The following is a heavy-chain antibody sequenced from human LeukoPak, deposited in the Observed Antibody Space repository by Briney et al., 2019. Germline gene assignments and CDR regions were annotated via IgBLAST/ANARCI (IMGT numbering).Heavy chain of an antibody. CDR1: GGSISSGDYY. J-gene: IGHJ6*03. CDR3: ARDQKYYYYMDV. CDR2: IYYSGST. Sequence: SQTLSLTCTVSGGSISSGDYYWSWIRQPPGKGLEWIGYIYYSGSTYYNPSLKSRVTISVDTSKNQFSLKLSSVTAADTVVYYCARDQKYYYYMDVWGKGTTVTVSS. V-gene: IGHV4-30-4*08.